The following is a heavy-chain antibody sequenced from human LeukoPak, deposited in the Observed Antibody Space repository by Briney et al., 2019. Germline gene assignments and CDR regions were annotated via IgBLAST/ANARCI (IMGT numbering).Heavy chain of an antibody. D-gene: IGHD3-22*01. CDR3: ASGSDKYYDSSGYYYSVY. CDR2: IYYRGTT. CDR1: GGSISSSSYH. Sequence: PSETLSLTCTVSGGSISSSSYHWGWIRQPPGKGLEWIGSIYYRGTTYYNPSLESRVTISVDTSKNQFSLKLTSVTAADTAVYYCASGSDKYYDSSGYYYSVYWGQGTLVTVSS. J-gene: IGHJ4*02. V-gene: IGHV4-39*01.